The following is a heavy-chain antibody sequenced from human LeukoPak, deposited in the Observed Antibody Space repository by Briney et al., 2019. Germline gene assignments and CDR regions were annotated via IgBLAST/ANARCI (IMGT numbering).Heavy chain of an antibody. J-gene: IGHJ5*02. CDR1: GYTLTELS. V-gene: IGHV1-24*01. CDR2: FDPEDGET. Sequence: ASVTVSCKVSGYTLTELSMHWVRQAPGKGLEWMGGFDPEDGETIYAQKFQGRVTMTEDTSTDTAYTELSSLRSEDTAVYYCATDPRYYGYNWFDPWGQGTLVTVSS. D-gene: IGHD3-10*01. CDR3: ATDPRYYGYNWFDP.